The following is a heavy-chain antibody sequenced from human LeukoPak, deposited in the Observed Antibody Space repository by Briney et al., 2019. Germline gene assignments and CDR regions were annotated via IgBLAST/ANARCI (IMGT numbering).Heavy chain of an antibody. CDR1: GGTFSSYA. Sequence: ASVKVSCKASGGTFSSYAISWVRQAPGQGLEWMGGIIPIFGTANYAQKFQGRVTITTDESTSTAYMELSSLRSEDTAVYYCARSRGGDYDSSGYYSPLLYNWFDPWGQGTLVTVS. CDR3: ARSRGGDYDSSGYYSPLLYNWFDP. CDR2: IIPIFGTA. D-gene: IGHD3-22*01. V-gene: IGHV1-69*05. J-gene: IGHJ5*02.